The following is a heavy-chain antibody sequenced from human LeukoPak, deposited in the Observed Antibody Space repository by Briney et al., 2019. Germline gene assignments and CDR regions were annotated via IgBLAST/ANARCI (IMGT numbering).Heavy chain of an antibody. CDR3: ARSRFEDYYAQPASWFDP. J-gene: IGHJ5*02. CDR1: GYSFTSYW. V-gene: IGHV5-51*01. CDR2: IYPGDSDT. D-gene: IGHD3-10*01. Sequence: GESLKISFKGSGYSFTSYWIGWVRQMPGKGLEWMGIIYPGDSDTRYSPSFQGQVTISADKSISTAYLQWSSLKASDTAMYYCARSRFEDYYAQPASWFDPWGQGTLVTVSS.